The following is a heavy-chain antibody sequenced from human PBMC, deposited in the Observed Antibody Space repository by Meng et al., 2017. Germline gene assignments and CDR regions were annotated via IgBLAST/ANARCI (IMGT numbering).Heavy chain of an antibody. Sequence: QGLLETPRAEVKKPGALVKVLCKASGYTFTSYGISWVRQAPGQGLEWMEWISAYNGNTNYAQKLQGRVTMTTDTSTSTAYMELRSLRSDDTAVYYCARDLKRDHHLGEGGYWGQGTLVTVSS. CDR3: ARDLKRDHHLGEGGY. CDR2: ISAYNGNT. V-gene: IGHV1-18*01. J-gene: IGHJ4*02. CDR1: GYTFTSYG. D-gene: IGHD3-16*01.